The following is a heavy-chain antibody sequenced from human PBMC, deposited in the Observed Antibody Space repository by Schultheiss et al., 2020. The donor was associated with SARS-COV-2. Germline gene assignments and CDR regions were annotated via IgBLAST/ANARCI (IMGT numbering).Heavy chain of an antibody. CDR2: IYTSGST. J-gene: IGHJ4*02. V-gene: IGHV4-4*07. CDR1: GGSISSYY. CDR3: ARGPALYYYDSSGYYLDY. Sequence: SETLSLTCTVSGGSISSYYWSWIRQPAGKGLEWIGRIYTSGSTNYNPSLKSRVTMSVDTSKNQFSLKLSSVTAADTAVYYCARGPALYYYDSSGYYLDYWGQGTLVTVSS. D-gene: IGHD3-22*01.